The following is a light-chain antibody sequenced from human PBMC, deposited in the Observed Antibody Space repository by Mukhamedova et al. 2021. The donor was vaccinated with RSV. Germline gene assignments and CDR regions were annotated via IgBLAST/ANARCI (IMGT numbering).Light chain of an antibody. V-gene: IGLV3-1*01. CDR2: QDT. J-gene: IGLJ2*01. CDR3: QAWDTSARVV. CDR1: GLGNKY. Sequence: CSGDGLGNKYVPWYQQKPGQSPILVIHQDTKRPSGIPERFSASNSGDTATLTISGTQAVDEADYYCQAWDTSARVVFGGGTKLT.